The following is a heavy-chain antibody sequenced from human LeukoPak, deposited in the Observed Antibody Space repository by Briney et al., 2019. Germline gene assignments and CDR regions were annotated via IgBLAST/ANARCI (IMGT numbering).Heavy chain of an antibody. V-gene: IGHV4-59*01. CDR2: IYYSGRT. CDR3: AIVDPDSSSTLEVFDY. D-gene: IGHD6-6*01. J-gene: IGHJ4*02. Sequence: SETLSLTCTVSGGSISSYDWSWIRQPPGKGLEWVGYIYYSGRTKYNPSLKSRVTISVDTSKNQFSLKLSSVTAADTAVYYCAIVDPDSSSTLEVFDYWGQGTLVTVSS. CDR1: GGSISSYD.